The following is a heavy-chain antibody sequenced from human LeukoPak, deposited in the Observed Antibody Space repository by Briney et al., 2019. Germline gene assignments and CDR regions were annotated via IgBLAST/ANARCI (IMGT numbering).Heavy chain of an antibody. D-gene: IGHD6-19*01. J-gene: IGHJ4*02. V-gene: IGHV3-53*01. Sequence: GGSLRLSCAASGFTVSSNYMSWVRQGPGKGLECVSVISNDGDAYYADSVKGRFTISRDTSKNTVSLQMNSLRAEDTAVYYCARDKTTGGWYEFDYWGRGTLVTVSS. CDR2: ISNDGDA. CDR1: GFTVSSNY. CDR3: ARDKTTGGWYEFDY.